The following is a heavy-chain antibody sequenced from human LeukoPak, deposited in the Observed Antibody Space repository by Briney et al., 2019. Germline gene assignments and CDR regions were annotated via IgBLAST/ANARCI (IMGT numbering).Heavy chain of an antibody. J-gene: IGHJ6*03. CDR2: IYTSGST. V-gene: IGHV4-4*07. Sequence: PSETLSLTCTVSGGSISSYYWSWIRQPAGKGLEWIGRIYTSGSTNYNPSLKSRVTMSVDTSKNQFSLKLSSVTAADTAVYYCARGVSEEPYYYYYMDVWGKGTTVTVSS. CDR3: ARGVSEEPYYYYYMDV. CDR1: GGSISSYY. D-gene: IGHD1-14*01.